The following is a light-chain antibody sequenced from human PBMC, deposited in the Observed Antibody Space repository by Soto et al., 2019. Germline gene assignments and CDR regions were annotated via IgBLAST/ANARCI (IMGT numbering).Light chain of an antibody. J-gene: IGLJ1*01. Sequence: QSSLTQPASLSGSPGQSITISCTGTSSDVGGYNYVSWFQHHPGKAPKLIIYEVSYRPSGVSNRFSGSKSGDTASLTISGLQAEDEADYYCSSFTNTITRYAFGTGTKVTAL. CDR1: SSDVGGYNY. V-gene: IGLV2-14*01. CDR3: SSFTNTITRYA. CDR2: EVS.